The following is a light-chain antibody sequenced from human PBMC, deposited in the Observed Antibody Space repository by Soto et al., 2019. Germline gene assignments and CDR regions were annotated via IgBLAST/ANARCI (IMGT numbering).Light chain of an antibody. V-gene: IGKV3-15*01. J-gene: IGKJ2*01. CDR2: CAS. CDR3: QQYNNWPHMYT. CDR1: QSVSSN. Sequence: EIVMTQSPATLSVSPGERATLSCRASQSVSSNLAWYQQKPGQAPRLLIYCASTRATGIPARFSDSGSGTEFTLTISSLQSEDFAVYYCQQYNNWPHMYTFGQGTKLEIK.